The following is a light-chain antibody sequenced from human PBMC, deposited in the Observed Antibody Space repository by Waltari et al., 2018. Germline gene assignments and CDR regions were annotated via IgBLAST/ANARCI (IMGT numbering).Light chain of an antibody. CDR1: TSDLGGYNY. CDR3: CSFTSSSTWV. Sequence: QSALTRPASVSGSPGQSITISCTGTTSDLGGYNYVSWYQQHPGKSPKLIIFDVSSRPSGVSNRFSGSKSANTASLIISGLQAEDEADYYCCSFTSSSTWVFGGGTKLTVL. V-gene: IGLV2-14*03. J-gene: IGLJ3*02. CDR2: DVS.